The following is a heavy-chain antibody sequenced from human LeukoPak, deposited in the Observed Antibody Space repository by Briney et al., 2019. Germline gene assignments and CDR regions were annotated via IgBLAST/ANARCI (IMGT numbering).Heavy chain of an antibody. CDR3: ARGVYGGNEVDH. CDR2: IIPNSGGS. Sequence: ASVKVSCKASGFTFTGYYMNWVRQAPGQGLEWMGWIIPNSGGSNYAEKFQGRVTMTRDTSISTAYMELSRLTSDDTAVYYCARGVYGGNEVDHWGQGTLVTVSS. CDR1: GFTFTGYY. D-gene: IGHD4-23*01. V-gene: IGHV1-2*02. J-gene: IGHJ4*02.